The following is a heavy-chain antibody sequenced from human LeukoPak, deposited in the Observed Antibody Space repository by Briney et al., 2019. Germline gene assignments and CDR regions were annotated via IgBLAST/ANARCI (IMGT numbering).Heavy chain of an antibody. Sequence: GASVKVSCKVSGYTLTELSMHWVRQAPGKGLEWMGGFDPEDGETIYAQKFQGRVTMTEDTSTDTAYMELSSLRSEDTAVYCCATGQRTWMSFDYWGQGTLVTVSS. V-gene: IGHV1-24*01. D-gene: IGHD1-7*01. CDR3: ATGQRTWMSFDY. CDR2: FDPEDGET. J-gene: IGHJ4*02. CDR1: GYTLTELS.